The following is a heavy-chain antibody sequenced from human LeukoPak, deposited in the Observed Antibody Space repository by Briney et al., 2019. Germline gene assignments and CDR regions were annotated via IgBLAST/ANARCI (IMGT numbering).Heavy chain of an antibody. CDR3: ARKALYPYYYGMDV. J-gene: IGHJ6*02. Sequence: ASVKVSCKASGYTFTSYGISWVRQAPGQGLEWMGWISAYNGNTNYAQKLQGRVTMTTDTSTSTAYMELRSLRPDDTAVYYCARKALYPYYYGMDVWGQGTTVTVSS. CDR1: GYTFTSYG. V-gene: IGHV1-18*01. CDR2: ISAYNGNT. D-gene: IGHD2-2*02.